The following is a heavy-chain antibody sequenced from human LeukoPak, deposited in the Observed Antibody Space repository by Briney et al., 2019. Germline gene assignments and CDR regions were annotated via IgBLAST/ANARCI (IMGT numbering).Heavy chain of an antibody. J-gene: IGHJ4*02. CDR3: AKSYFDYSTYYSYYFNL. D-gene: IGHD4-11*01. CDR1: GGSISGGY. Sequence: SETLSPTCTVSGGSISGGYWSWIRQPPGRGLEWIGYVYTSGSTNYNPSLKSRATISVDTSKSQFALKLSSVTAADTAVYYCAKSYFDYSTYYSYYFNLWGQGALVTVSS. CDR2: VYTSGST. V-gene: IGHV4-4*08.